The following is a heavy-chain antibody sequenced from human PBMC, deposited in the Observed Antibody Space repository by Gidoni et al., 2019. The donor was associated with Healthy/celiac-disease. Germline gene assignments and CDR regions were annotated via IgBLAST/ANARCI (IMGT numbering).Heavy chain of an antibody. J-gene: IGHJ3*02. V-gene: IGHV3-43D*03. CDR3: AKEGIVGVHGAFDI. CDR1: GFTFDDYA. CDR2: ISWDGGST. Sequence: EVQLVESGGVVVQPGGSLSLSCAASGFTFDDYAMHWVRQAPGKGLEWVSLISWDGGSTYYADSVKGRFTISRDNSKNSLYLQMNSLRAEDTALYYCAKEGIVGVHGAFDIWGQGTMVTVSS. D-gene: IGHD1-26*01.